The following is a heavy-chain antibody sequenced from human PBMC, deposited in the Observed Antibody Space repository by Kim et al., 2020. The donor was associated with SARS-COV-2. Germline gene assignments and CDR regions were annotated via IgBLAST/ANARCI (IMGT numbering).Heavy chain of an antibody. Sequence: GGSLRLSCSASGFTFSSYAMHWVRQAPGKGLEYVSAISSNGGSTYYEDSVKGRFTISRDNSKNTLYLQMSSLRAEDTAVYYCVKSAGDYYDSSGSYYFDYWGQGTLVTVSS. CDR2: ISSNGGST. J-gene: IGHJ4*02. D-gene: IGHD3-22*01. CDR3: VKSAGDYYDSSGSYYFDY. CDR1: GFTFSSYA. V-gene: IGHV3-64D*09.